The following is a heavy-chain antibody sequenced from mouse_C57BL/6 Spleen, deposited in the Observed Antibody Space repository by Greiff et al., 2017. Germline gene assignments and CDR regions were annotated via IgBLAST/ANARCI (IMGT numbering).Heavy chain of an antibody. Sequence: QVQLQQPGAELVMPGASVKLSCKASGYTFTSYWMHWVKQRPGQGLEWIGEFDPSDSYTNYNQKFKGKSTLTVDKSSSTAYMQLSSLTSEDSAVYYCARWGTTIYFDYWGQGTTLTVSS. D-gene: IGHD2-4*01. CDR2: FDPSDSYT. CDR1: GYTFTSYW. J-gene: IGHJ2*01. V-gene: IGHV1-69*01. CDR3: ARWGTTIYFDY.